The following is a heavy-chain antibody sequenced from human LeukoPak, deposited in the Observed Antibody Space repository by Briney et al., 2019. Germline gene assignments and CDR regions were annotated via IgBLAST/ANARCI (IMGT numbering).Heavy chain of an antibody. CDR2: IYSGGST. J-gene: IGHJ6*04. V-gene: IGHV3-53*01. CDR3: AGGRTGSGMDV. CDR1: GFTVSSNY. D-gene: IGHD3/OR15-3a*01. Sequence: QSGGSLRLSCAASGFTVSSNYMSWVRPAPGKGLEWVSVIYSGGSTYYADSVKGRFTIPRDNSKNTLYLQRNSLRAEDTAVYYCAGGRTGSGMDVWGKGTRFTVSS.